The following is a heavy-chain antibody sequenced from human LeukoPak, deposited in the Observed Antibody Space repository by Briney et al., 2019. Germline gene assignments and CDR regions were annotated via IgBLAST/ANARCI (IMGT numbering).Heavy chain of an antibody. CDR2: IFYSGST. J-gene: IGHJ3*02. CDR3: ARALPTTYAFDI. D-gene: IGHD2/OR15-2a*01. Sequence: SQTLSLTCTVSGGSISSDDYYWNWIRQPPGKGLEWIGYIFYSGSTYYNPSLKSRVNISVDTSKNQFSLKLSSVTAADTAVYYCARALPTTYAFDIWGQGTMVTVSS. V-gene: IGHV4-30-4*01. CDR1: GGSISSDDYY.